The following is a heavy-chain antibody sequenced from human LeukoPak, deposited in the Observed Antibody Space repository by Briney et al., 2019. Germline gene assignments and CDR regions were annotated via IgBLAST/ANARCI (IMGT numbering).Heavy chain of an antibody. J-gene: IGHJ5*02. CDR2: IKQDGSEK. Sequence: GGSLRLSCAASGFTFGSYWMSWVRQAPGKGLEWVANIKQDGSEKYYVDSVKGRFTISRDNANNSLYLQMNSLRAEDTAVYYCARDLHDYVWGSSPGIDPWGQGTLVTVSS. CDR1: GFTFGSYW. V-gene: IGHV3-7*01. D-gene: IGHD3-16*01. CDR3: ARDLHDYVWGSSPGIDP.